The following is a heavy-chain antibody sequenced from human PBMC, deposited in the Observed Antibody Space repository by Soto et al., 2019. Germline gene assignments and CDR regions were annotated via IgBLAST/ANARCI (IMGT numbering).Heavy chain of an antibody. CDR3: ARVGYDSSGYYVSYYYGMDI. D-gene: IGHD3-22*01. Sequence: EVQLVESGGGLVQPGGSLRLSCAASGFTFSSYAMHWVRQAPGKGLEYVSAISSNGGSTYYANSVKGRFTISRDNSKNTLYLQMGSLRAEEMAVYYCARVGYDSSGYYVSYYYGMDIWGQGTTVTVSS. J-gene: IGHJ6*02. CDR2: ISSNGGST. V-gene: IGHV3-64*01. CDR1: GFTFSSYA.